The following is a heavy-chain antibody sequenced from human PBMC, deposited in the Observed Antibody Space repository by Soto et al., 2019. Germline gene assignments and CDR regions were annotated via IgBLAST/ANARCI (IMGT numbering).Heavy chain of an antibody. CDR1: GFTFSSVA. V-gene: IGHV3-23*01. CDR2: ITDSGGST. D-gene: IGHD1-1*01. Sequence: GESLKISCAASGFTFSSVAMAWVRQAPGKGLEWVSSITDSGGSTDYADSVKGRFTISRDNSRNTLYLQMNSLRADDTAVYYCAKLYWNPRYFDYWGQGTRVTVSS. J-gene: IGHJ4*02. CDR3: AKLYWNPRYFDY.